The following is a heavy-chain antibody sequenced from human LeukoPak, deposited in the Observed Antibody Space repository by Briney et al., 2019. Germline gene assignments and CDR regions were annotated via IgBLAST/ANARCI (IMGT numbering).Heavy chain of an antibody. D-gene: IGHD6-19*01. CDR2: INTNTGAR. Sequence: ASVKVSCKASGYTLTGYYLHWVRQAPGQGLEWMGWINTNTGARHSAQKFQGRITMTRDSSISTAYMDLSRLRSDDTAVYYCARDRVGSGWPRPYYFEVWGQGTLVTVSS. CDR3: ARDRVGSGWPRPYYFEV. J-gene: IGHJ4*02. V-gene: IGHV1-2*02. CDR1: GYTLTGYY.